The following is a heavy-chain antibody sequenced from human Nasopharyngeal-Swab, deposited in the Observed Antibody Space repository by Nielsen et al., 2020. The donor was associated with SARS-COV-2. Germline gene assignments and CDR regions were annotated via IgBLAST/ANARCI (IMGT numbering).Heavy chain of an antibody. J-gene: IGHJ5*02. CDR3: AKDPDGDYGGNWFDP. CDR1: GFTFSSHA. CDR2: ISGSGGST. D-gene: IGHD4-17*01. Sequence: GESLKISCAASGFTFSSHAMSWVRQAPGKGLEWVSAISGSGGSTYYADSVKGRFTISRDNSKNTLYLQMNSLRAEDTAVYYCAKDPDGDYGGNWFDPWGQGTLVTVSS. V-gene: IGHV3-23*01.